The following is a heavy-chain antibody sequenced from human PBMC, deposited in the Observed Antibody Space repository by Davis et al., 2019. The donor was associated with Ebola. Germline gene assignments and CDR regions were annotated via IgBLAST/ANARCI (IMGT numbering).Heavy chain of an antibody. D-gene: IGHD2-15*01. CDR2: VSHSGST. CDR1: GGSISSHY. Sequence: SETLSLTCTVFGGSISSHYRNWVRQPPGKALEWVGCVSHSGSTNDNPSLRSRLTISIDTSKNQFSLNLSSLIAADTAVYYCARGYCDTNRCYGHDVFDIWGQGTMVTVSS. J-gene: IGHJ3*02. V-gene: IGHV4-59*08. CDR3: ARGYCDTNRCYGHDVFDI.